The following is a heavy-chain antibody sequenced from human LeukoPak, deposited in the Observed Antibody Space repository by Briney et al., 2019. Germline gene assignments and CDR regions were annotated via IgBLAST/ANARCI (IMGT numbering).Heavy chain of an antibody. V-gene: IGHV3-33*08. CDR3: ARVRRNDAFDI. Sequence: PGGSLRLSCAASGFIFSNYGMHWVRQAPGKGLEWVAVIWYDGSNKYYADSVKGRFTISRDNSKNTLYLQMNSLRAEDTAVYYCARVRRNDAFDIWGQGTMVTVSS. CDR1: GFIFSNYG. D-gene: IGHD1-14*01. J-gene: IGHJ3*02. CDR2: IWYDGSNK.